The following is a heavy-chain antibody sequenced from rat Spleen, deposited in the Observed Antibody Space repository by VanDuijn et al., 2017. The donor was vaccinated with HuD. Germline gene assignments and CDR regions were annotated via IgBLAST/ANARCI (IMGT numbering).Heavy chain of an antibody. CDR1: GFTFSNYD. CDR2: TSYDGSTP. CDR3: TRGYYFDY. V-gene: IGHV5-7*01. Sequence: EVQVVESGGGIVQPGRSMKLSCAASGFTFSNYDMVWVRQAPTKGLKWVASTSYDGSTPYYRDSVKGRFTISRDNAKSTLYLQMDSLRSEDTATYYCTRGYYFDYWGQGVMVTVSS. J-gene: IGHJ2*01.